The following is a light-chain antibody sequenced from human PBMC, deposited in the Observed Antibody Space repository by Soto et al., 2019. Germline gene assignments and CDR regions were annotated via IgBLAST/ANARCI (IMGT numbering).Light chain of an antibody. V-gene: IGKV3-15*01. Sequence: EIVMTHSPATLSVYTGEIATLSCRSSQSVSSHLAWYQQKPGQAPRLLIHGASPRVTGIPTRFSGSGAGTEFTLTISSLQSEDLAVYYCQQYNNWPRTFGQGTTVDIK. J-gene: IGKJ1*01. CDR1: QSVSSH. CDR3: QQYNNWPRT. CDR2: GAS.